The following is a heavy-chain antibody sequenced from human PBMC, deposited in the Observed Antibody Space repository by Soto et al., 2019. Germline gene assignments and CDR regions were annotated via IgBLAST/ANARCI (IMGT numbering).Heavy chain of an antibody. D-gene: IGHD1-26*01. CDR2: ISGSGGST. V-gene: IGHV3-23*01. CDR1: GFMFSSYG. Sequence: LRLSCAASGFMFSSYGMSWVRQSPGKGLEWVSSISGSGGSTYYADSVKGRFTISRDSSKSTLYLQMSSLRAEDTAVYSCAKGPSYSGAYFPFGYWGQGTLVTVSS. CDR3: AKGPSYSGAYFPFGY. J-gene: IGHJ4*02.